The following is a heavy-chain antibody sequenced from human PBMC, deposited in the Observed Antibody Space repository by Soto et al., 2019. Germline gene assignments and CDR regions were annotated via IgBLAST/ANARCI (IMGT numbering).Heavy chain of an antibody. CDR1: GFTFSTSA. J-gene: IGHJ6*02. D-gene: IGHD3-3*01. CDR2: LVTAVDT. CDR3: ARSDGNLGGFMIFGVLDYGMDV. V-gene: IGHV3-13*01. Sequence: EVQLVESGGALVRPGGSRNLSGAPSGFTFSTSAMPGAPQATGKGLNWFSALVTAVDTYYPASVKGRFTISRENAKNSLYLQMNSLRAEDTAVYYCARSDGNLGGFMIFGVLDYGMDVWGQGTTVTVSS.